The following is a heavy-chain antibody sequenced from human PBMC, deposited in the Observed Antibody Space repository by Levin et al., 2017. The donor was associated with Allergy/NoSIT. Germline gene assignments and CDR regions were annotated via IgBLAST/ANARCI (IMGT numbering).Heavy chain of an antibody. V-gene: IGHV1-24*01. CDR2: FDPEDGET. Sequence: ASVKVSCKVSGYTLTELSMHWVRQAPGKGLEWMGGFDPEDGETIYAQKFQGRVTMTEDTSTDTAYMELSSLRSEDTAVYYCASRMYYYDSSGPRFDYWGQGTLVTVSS. D-gene: IGHD3-22*01. J-gene: IGHJ4*02. CDR3: ASRMYYYDSSGPRFDY. CDR1: GYTLTELS.